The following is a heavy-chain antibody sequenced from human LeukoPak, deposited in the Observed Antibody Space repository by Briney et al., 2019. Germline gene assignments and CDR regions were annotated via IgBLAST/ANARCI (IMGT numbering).Heavy chain of an antibody. Sequence: GASVKVSCKVSGYTLTELSMHWVRQAPRKGLEWMGGFDPEDGETIYAQKFQGRVTTTEDTSTDTAYMELSSLRSEDTAVYYCATPSGVNHVGFDYWGQGTLVTVSS. D-gene: IGHD1-26*01. CDR3: ATPSGVNHVGFDY. CDR1: GYTLTELS. V-gene: IGHV1-24*01. CDR2: FDPEDGET. J-gene: IGHJ4*02.